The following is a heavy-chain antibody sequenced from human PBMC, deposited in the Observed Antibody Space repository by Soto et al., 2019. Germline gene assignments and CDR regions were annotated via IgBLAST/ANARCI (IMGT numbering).Heavy chain of an antibody. D-gene: IGHD6-19*01. CDR1: GFTFSSYS. J-gene: IGHJ4*02. Sequence: EVQLVESGGGLVQPGGSRRLSCAASGFTFSSYSMNWVRQAPGKGLEGVSYISSSSSTIYYADSVKGRFTISRDNAKNSLYLQMNSLRDEDTAVYYCARGGTYSSGWYEYYFDYWGQGTLVTVSS. V-gene: IGHV3-48*02. CDR2: ISSSSSTI. CDR3: ARGGTYSSGWYEYYFDY.